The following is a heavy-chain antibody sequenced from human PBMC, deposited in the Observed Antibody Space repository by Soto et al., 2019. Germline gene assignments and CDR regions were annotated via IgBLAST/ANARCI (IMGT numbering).Heavy chain of an antibody. D-gene: IGHD3-9*01. CDR3: ARDNENTDIRAFDI. Sequence: NPSETLSLTCTVSGGSVSNANYYWNWIRQPPGKGLEWIGYIYYTGSTNYNPSLKSRVTISVDTSKNQFSLELSSVTAADTAVYYCARDNENTDIRAFDIWGQGTMVTVSS. V-gene: IGHV4-61*01. CDR2: IYYTGST. CDR1: GGSVSNANYY. J-gene: IGHJ3*02.